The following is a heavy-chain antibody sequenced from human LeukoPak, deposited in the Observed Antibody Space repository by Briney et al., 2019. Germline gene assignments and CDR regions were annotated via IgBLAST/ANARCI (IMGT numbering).Heavy chain of an antibody. V-gene: IGHV4-39*07. Sequence: PSETLSLTCTVSGGSISSSSYYWGWIRQPPGKGLEWIGSIYYSGSTYYNPSLKSRVTIPVDTSKNQFSLKLSSVTAADTAVFYCARGSGSFFPFDYWGQGTLVTVSS. J-gene: IGHJ4*02. CDR2: IYYSGST. CDR1: GGSISSSSYY. CDR3: ARGSGSFFPFDY. D-gene: IGHD1-26*01.